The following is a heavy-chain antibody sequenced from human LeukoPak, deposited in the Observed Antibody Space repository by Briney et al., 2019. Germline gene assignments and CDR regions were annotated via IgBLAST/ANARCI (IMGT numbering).Heavy chain of an antibody. CDR3: AKDLKVYGGTHDAFDI. J-gene: IGHJ3*02. Sequence: GGSLRLSCAASGFTFSSYAMSWVRQAPGKGLEWVSAISCSGGSTYYADSVKGRFTISRDNSKNTLYLQMNSLRAEDTAVYYCAKDLKVYGGTHDAFDIWGQGTMVTVSS. D-gene: IGHD4-23*01. V-gene: IGHV3-23*01. CDR2: ISCSGGST. CDR1: GFTFSSYA.